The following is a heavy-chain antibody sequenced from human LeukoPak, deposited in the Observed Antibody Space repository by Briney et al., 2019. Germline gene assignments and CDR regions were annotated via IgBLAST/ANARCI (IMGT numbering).Heavy chain of an antibody. CDR1: GYTFTGYY. CDR2: INPNSGDT. Sequence: GASVKVSCKAFGYTFTGYYMHWVRQAPGQGLEWMGWINPNSGDTNYAQKFQGRVTMTRDTSISTAFMELSRLRVDDSAVYYCTRGRTTVDRFDPWGQGTLVTVSS. CDR3: TRGRTTVDRFDP. J-gene: IGHJ5*02. D-gene: IGHD4-23*01. V-gene: IGHV1-2*02.